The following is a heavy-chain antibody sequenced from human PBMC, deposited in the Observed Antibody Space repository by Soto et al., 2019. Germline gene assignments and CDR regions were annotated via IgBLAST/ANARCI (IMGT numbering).Heavy chain of an antibody. D-gene: IGHD4-17*01. J-gene: IGHJ4*02. CDR1: GGSISSYY. CDR3: AREEMTTVTNGVFDY. CDR2: IYYSGST. Sequence: QVQLQESGPGLVKPSETLSLTCTVSGGSISSYYWSWIRQPPGKGLEWIGYIYYSGSTNYNPSLKSRVTISVDTSKNQFSLKLSSVTAADTAVYYCAREEMTTVTNGVFDYWGQGTLVTVSS. V-gene: IGHV4-59*01.